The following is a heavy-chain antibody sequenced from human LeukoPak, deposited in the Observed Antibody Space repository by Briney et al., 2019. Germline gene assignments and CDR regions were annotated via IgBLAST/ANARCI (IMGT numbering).Heavy chain of an antibody. CDR3: ARDPVYYDSSGYNDAFDI. V-gene: IGHV1-2*06. CDR1: GYTFTGYY. CDR2: INPNSGGT. Sequence: ASVKVSCKASGYTFTGYYMHWVRQAPGQGLEWMGRINPNSGGTNHAQKFQGRVTMTRDTSISTAHMELSRLRSDDTAVYYCARDPVYYDSSGYNDAFDIWGQGTMVTVSS. D-gene: IGHD3-22*01. J-gene: IGHJ3*02.